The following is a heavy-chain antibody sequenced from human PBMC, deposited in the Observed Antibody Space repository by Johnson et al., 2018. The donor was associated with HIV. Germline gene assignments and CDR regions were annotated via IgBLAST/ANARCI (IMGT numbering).Heavy chain of an antibody. CDR1: QFMFSRYW. J-gene: IGHJ3*02. V-gene: IGHV3-7*05. CDR2: IKQDGSEK. CDR3: ARLIVGAPGAFDI. Sequence: VQLVESGGGLVQPGGSLRLSCAASQFMFSRYWMSWVRQAPGKGLEWVANIKQDGSEKYYVDSVKGRFTISRDNAKNSLYLQMNSLRAEDTAVYYCARLIVGAPGAFDIWGQGTMVTVSS. D-gene: IGHD1-26*01.